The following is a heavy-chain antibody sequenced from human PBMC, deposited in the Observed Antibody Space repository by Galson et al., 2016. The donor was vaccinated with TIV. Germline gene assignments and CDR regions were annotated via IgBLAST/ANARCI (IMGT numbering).Heavy chain of an antibody. CDR2: IWYDGSNK. D-gene: IGHD3-22*01. CDR3: TKVPSSGFSYYYGLDV. Sequence: SLRLSCAASGFTFSSYGMHWVRQAPGKGLEWVAVIWYDGSNKYYADSVKGRFTISRDNSKNTLDLQMNSLRAEDTAVYYCTKVPSSGFSYYYGLDVWGQGTTVTVSS. V-gene: IGHV3-33*06. J-gene: IGHJ6*02. CDR1: GFTFSSYG.